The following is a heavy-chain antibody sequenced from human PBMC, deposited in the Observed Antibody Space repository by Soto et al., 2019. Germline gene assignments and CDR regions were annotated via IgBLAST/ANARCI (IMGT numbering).Heavy chain of an antibody. J-gene: IGHJ4*02. D-gene: IGHD3-16*01. CDR3: AGGSVGYFDY. V-gene: IGHV3-30*03. Sequence: GGSLRLSCQASGFNFDNYGMHWVRQAPGKGLEWVAVITYDGSNKYYADSVKGRFTISRDNSKNTLSLHLNTLKPEDTAVYYCAGGSVGYFDYWGQGTLVTVSS. CDR2: ITYDGSNK. CDR1: GFNFDNYG.